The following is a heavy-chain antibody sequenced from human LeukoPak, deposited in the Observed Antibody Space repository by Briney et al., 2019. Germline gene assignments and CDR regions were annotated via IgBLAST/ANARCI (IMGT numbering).Heavy chain of an antibody. CDR3: ARIRVTYYYYYMDV. CDR1: GYTFTSYG. Sequence: ASVKVSCKASGYTFTSYGISWVRQAPGQGLERMGWISAYNGNTNYAQKLQGRVTMTTDTSTSTAYMELRSLRSDDTAVYYCARIRVTYYYYYMDVWGKGTTVTVSS. V-gene: IGHV1-18*01. CDR2: ISAYNGNT. J-gene: IGHJ6*03. D-gene: IGHD4-23*01.